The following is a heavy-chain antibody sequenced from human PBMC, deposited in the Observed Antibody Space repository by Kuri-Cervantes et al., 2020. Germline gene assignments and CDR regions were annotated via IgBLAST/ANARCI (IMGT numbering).Heavy chain of an antibody. J-gene: IGHJ4*02. Sequence: GESLKISCAASGFTFSTYAMSWVRQAPGKGLEWVSAISGSGGSTYYADSVKGRFTISRDNSKNTLYLQMNSLRAEDTAVYYCAKDRRSGGWYGVQYYWGQGTLVTVSS. D-gene: IGHD6-19*01. CDR3: AKDRRSGGWYGVQYY. CDR1: GFTFSTYA. CDR2: ISGSGGST. V-gene: IGHV3-23*01.